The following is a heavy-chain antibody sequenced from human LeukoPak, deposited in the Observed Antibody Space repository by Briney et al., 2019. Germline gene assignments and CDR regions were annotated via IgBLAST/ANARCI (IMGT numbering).Heavy chain of an antibody. CDR1: GFKFSSSW. Sequence: GGSLRLSWAASGFKFSSSWMHWVRQAPGKGLVWVSRINTDGRTTTYADSVKGRFTISRDNAKSTVYLQMNSLRPEDTALYYCAKSLGSQDYWGQGTLVTVSS. V-gene: IGHV3-74*01. CDR3: AKSLGSQDY. J-gene: IGHJ4*02. CDR2: INTDGRTT. D-gene: IGHD6-19*01.